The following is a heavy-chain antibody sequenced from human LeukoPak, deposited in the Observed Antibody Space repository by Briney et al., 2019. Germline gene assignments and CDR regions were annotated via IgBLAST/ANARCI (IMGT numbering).Heavy chain of an antibody. CDR2: INPNSGGT. D-gene: IGHD2-15*01. V-gene: IGHV1-2*04. CDR1: GYTFTGYY. CDR3: ARGERGYCSGGSCWYWFDP. Sequence: VASVKVSCKASGYTFTGYYMHWVRQAPGQGLEWMGWINPNSGGTNYAQKFQGWVTMTRDTSISTAYMELSRLRSDDTAVYYCARGERGYCSGGSCWYWFDPWGQGTLVTVSS. J-gene: IGHJ5*02.